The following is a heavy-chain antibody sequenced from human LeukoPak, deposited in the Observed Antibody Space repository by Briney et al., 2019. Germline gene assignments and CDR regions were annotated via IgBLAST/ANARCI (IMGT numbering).Heavy chain of an antibody. CDR1: GYSISSGYY. CDR3: ASAPKWRWLQYGAFDI. CDR2: IYHSGST. V-gene: IGHV4-38-2*02. D-gene: IGHD5-24*01. J-gene: IGHJ3*02. Sequence: SETLSLTCTVSGYSISSGYYWGWIRQPPGKGLEWIGSIYHSGSTYYNPSLKSRVTISVYTSKNQFSLKLSSVTAADTAVYYCASAPKWRWLQYGAFDIWGQGTMVTVSS.